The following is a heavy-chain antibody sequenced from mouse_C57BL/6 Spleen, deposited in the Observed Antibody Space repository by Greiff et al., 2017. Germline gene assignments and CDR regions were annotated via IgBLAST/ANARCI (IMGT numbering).Heavy chain of an antibody. CDR1: GFTFSNYW. CDR2: IRLKSDNYAT. Sequence: VQLKESGGGLVQPGGSMKLSCVASGFTFSNYWMNWVRQSPEKGLEWVAQIRLKSDNYATHYAESVKGRFTISRDDSKSSVYLQMNNLRAEDTGIYYCTGPFYYGSSSWYFDVWGTGTTVTVSS. D-gene: IGHD1-1*01. V-gene: IGHV6-3*01. J-gene: IGHJ1*03. CDR3: TGPFYYGSSSWYFDV.